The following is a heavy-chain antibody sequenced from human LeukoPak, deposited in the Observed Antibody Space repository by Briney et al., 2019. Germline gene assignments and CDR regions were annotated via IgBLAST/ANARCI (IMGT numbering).Heavy chain of an antibody. D-gene: IGHD5-18*01. Sequence: KPGGSLRLSCAASGCTVSGYYMSWVRQAPGKGLEWVSVIYSGGSTYYADSVKGRFTISRDKSKNTLYLQMNSLRAEDTAVYYCARGGGYSYGPIDYWGQEPSSASPQ. J-gene: IGHJ4*01. CDR1: GCTVSGYY. V-gene: IGHV3-53*01. CDR3: ARGGGYSYGPIDY. CDR2: IYSGGST.